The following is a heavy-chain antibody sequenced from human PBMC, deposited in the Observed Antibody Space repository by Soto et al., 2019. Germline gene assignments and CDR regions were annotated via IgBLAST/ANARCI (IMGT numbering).Heavy chain of an antibody. J-gene: IGHJ4*02. V-gene: IGHV3-48*03. Sequence: PGGSLRLSCEPSGFSINNHGMDWVRQAPGKGLEWVSYSDRTGRAIYYADTVKDRFIISRDNAKNSLDLQMNSLRPEDTGLYHCVKDRARGYSYGYWYYFDSWGQGTMVTVSS. CDR2: SDRTGRAI. D-gene: IGHD5-18*01. CDR3: VKDRARGYSYGYWYYFDS. CDR1: GFSINNHG.